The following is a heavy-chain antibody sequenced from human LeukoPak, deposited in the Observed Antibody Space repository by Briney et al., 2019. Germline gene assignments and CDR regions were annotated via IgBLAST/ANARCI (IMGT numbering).Heavy chain of an antibody. CDR1: GFTFSSYW. V-gene: IGHV3-7*01. Sequence: PGGSLRLSCAASGFTFSSYWMSWVRQAPGKGLERVANIKQDGSEKYYVDSVKGRFTISRDNAKNSLYLQMNSLRAEDTAVYYCARVESTVTTNTVDYWGQGTLVTVSS. D-gene: IGHD4-17*01. CDR3: ARVESTVTTNTVDY. J-gene: IGHJ4*02. CDR2: IKQDGSEK.